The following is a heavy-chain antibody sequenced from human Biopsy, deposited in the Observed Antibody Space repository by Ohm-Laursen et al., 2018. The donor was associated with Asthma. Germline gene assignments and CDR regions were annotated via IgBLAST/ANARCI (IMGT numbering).Heavy chain of an antibody. CDR1: GDSIDSGDYS. V-gene: IGHV4-30-2*06. J-gene: IGHJ4*02. CDR2: IYRNGDT. CDR3: ARGWNCGGDCYSLDY. D-gene: IGHD2-21*02. Sequence: SDTLSLTCGVSGDSIDSGDYSWTWIRQSPGVGLEWIGYIYRNGDTYYNPTLKNRVTISIDRSKNQFSLRRRSVTAADTAVYYCARGWNCGGDCYSLDYWGQGTLVTVSS.